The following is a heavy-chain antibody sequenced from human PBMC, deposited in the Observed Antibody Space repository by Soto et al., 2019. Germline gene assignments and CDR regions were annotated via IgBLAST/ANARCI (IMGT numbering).Heavy chain of an antibody. D-gene: IGHD3-3*01. CDR2: ISSSSSYI. CDR3: ARDHRRLEWLLPNWFDP. J-gene: IGHJ5*02. V-gene: IGHV3-21*01. Sequence: EVQLVESGGGLVKPGGSLRLSCAASGFTFSSYSMNWVRQAPGKGLEWVSSISSSSSYIYYADSVKGRFTISRDNAKNSLYLQMNSLRAEDTAVYYCARDHRRLEWLLPNWFDPWGQGTLVTVSS. CDR1: GFTFSSYS.